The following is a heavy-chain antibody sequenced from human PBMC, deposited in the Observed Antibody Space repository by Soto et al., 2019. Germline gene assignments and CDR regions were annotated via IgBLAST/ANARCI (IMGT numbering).Heavy chain of an antibody. CDR3: ARDGAVAGNINFDY. CDR1: GYTFTSYA. V-gene: IGHV1-3*04. J-gene: IGHJ4*02. Sequence: QVQLVQSGAEVKKPGASVKASCKASGYTFTSYAIHWVRQAPGQRLEWMGWINTGNGNTKYSQTFQGRVTITTDTSGSTAYMELSSLRSEDTAVYYCARDGAVAGNINFDYWGQGTLFTVSS. CDR2: INTGNGNT. D-gene: IGHD6-19*01.